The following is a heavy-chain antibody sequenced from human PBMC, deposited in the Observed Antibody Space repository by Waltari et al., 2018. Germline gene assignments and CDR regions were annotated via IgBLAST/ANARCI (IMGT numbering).Heavy chain of an antibody. V-gene: IGHV1-69*04. D-gene: IGHD2-15*01. CDR2: IIPILGIA. CDR1: GGTFSSYA. CDR3: ARGLVTGFFPNWFDP. Sequence: QVQLVQSGAEVKKPGSSVQVSCKASGGTFSSYAISWVRQAPGQGLEWMGGIIPILGIANYAQKFQGRVTITADESTSTAYMELSSLRSEDTAVYYCARGLVTGFFPNWFDPWGQGTLVTVSS. J-gene: IGHJ5*02.